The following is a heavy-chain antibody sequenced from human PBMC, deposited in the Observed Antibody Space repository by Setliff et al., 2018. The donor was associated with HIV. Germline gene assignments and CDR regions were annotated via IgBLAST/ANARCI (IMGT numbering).Heavy chain of an antibody. CDR2: VLYNGGT. V-gene: IGHV4-34*12. J-gene: IGHJ3*02. Sequence: SETLSLTCTVYGGSFTNGGSFSHYFCAWIRQSPGKGLEWIGEVLYNGGTRYNPSLENRVSMSVDTSKNQFSLKLLSVTAADTAVYYCRVWILRDTSDIWGQGTVVTVSS. D-gene: IGHD1-1*01. CDR1: GGSFSHYF. CDR3: RVWILRDTSDI.